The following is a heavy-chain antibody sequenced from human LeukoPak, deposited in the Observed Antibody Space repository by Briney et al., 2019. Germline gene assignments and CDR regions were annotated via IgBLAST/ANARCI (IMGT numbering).Heavy chain of an antibody. D-gene: IGHD2-21*02. CDR2: IHYGGST. Sequence: SETLSLTCSVSDGSIGSHYWSWIRQPPGKGLEWIGYIHYGGSTNYNPSLRSRVTMSLDTSKNQFSLKLTSVTAADTAVYYCARGGGYCGGACYALDYWGQGTLVTVFS. V-gene: IGHV4-59*11. J-gene: IGHJ4*02. CDR1: DGSIGSHY. CDR3: ARGGGYCGGACYALDY.